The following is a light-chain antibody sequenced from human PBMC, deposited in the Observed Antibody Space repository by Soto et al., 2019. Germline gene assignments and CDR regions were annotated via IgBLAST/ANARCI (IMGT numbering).Light chain of an antibody. J-gene: IGLJ2*01. Sequence: QSALTQPPSVSGAPGQRVTISCTGSSSNIGAGYDVHWYQQLPGTAPKLLIYGNTKRPSGVPDRFSGSKSGTSASLAISGLQAEDEADYYCQSYDSGVVFGGGTKLTVL. CDR2: GNT. V-gene: IGLV1-40*01. CDR3: QSYDSGVV. CDR1: SSNIGAGYD.